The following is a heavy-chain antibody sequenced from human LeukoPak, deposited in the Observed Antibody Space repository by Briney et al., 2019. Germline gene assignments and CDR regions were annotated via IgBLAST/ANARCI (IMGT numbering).Heavy chain of an antibody. CDR2: IFSSGII. CDR1: GASISSDF. V-gene: IGHV4-4*07. Sequence: SETLSLTCNVSGASISSDFWSWIRQPAGKGLEWVGRIFSSGIINYNPSPKSRLTMSVDTAKNQFSLNLSSVTAADTAVYYCARGTDPEYYFDYWGQGTLVTVSS. J-gene: IGHJ4*02. CDR3: ARGTDPEYYFDY. D-gene: IGHD1-14*01.